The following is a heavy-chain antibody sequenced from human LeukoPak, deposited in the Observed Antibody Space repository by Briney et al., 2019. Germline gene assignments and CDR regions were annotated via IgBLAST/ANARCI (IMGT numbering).Heavy chain of an antibody. J-gene: IGHJ3*02. CDR2: ISSSSSYI. CDR1: GFTFSSYS. CDR3: ARDHVLLGKYAFDI. Sequence: GGSLRLSCAASGFTFSSYSMNWARQAPGKGLEWVSSISSSSSYIYYADSVKGRFTISRDNAKNSLYLQMNSLRAEDTAVYYSARDHVLLGKYAFDIWGQGTMVTVSS. V-gene: IGHV3-21*01. D-gene: IGHD3-10*01.